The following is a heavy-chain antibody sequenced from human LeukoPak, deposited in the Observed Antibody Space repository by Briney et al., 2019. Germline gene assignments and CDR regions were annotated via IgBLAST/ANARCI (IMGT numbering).Heavy chain of an antibody. D-gene: IGHD6-6*01. J-gene: IGHJ4*02. CDR1: GFTFSSYA. CDR3: AKGSKAIAARALDY. CDR2: ISGSGGST. Sequence: GGSLSLSCAASGFTFSSYAMSWVRQAPGKGLEWVSAISGSGGSTYYADSVKGRFTISRDNSKNTLYLQMNSLRAEDTAVYYCAKGSKAIAARALDYWGQGTLVTVSS. V-gene: IGHV3-23*01.